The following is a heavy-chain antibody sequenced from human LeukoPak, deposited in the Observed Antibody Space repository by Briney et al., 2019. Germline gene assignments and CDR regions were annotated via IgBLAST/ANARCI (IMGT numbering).Heavy chain of an antibody. CDR2: IYYSGST. Sequence: PSETLSLTCTVSGGSISSYYWSWIRQPPGKGLEWIGYIYYSGSTNYNPSLKSRVTISVDTSKNQFSLKLSSVTAADTAVYYCARVPETCSGGSCHHYYYYYYMDVWGKGTTVTVSS. CDR3: ARVPETCSGGSCHHYYYYYYMDV. CDR1: GGSISSYY. J-gene: IGHJ6*03. V-gene: IGHV4-59*01. D-gene: IGHD2-15*01.